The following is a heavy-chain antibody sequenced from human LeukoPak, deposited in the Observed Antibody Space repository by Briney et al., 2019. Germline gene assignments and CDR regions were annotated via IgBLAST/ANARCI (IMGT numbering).Heavy chain of an antibody. D-gene: IGHD1-26*01. CDR1: GGSISSSNW. V-gene: IGHV4-4*02. J-gene: IGHJ4*02. CDR2: VHLSGAT. CDR3: TRESGAFSPFGF. Sequence: SGTLSLTCAVSGGSISSSNWWSWVGQPPGKGLERIGVVHLSGATNYNPSLESRVSMSISTSKNQMSLKLTSVTAADTAIYFCTRESGAFSPFGFWGQGTLVTVSS.